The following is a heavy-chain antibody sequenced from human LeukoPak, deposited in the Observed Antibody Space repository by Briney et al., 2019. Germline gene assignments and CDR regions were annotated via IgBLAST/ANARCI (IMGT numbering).Heavy chain of an antibody. CDR2: IYHSGST. CDR3: ARDHTAVKAFDI. V-gene: IGHV4-4*02. J-gene: IGHJ3*02. D-gene: IGHD5-18*01. CDR1: GGSISSGHW. Sequence: PSETLSLTCAVSGGSISSGHWWSWVRQPPGKGLEWIGEIYHSGSTNYSPSLKSRVTISVDKSKNQFSLNLSSVTAADTAVYYCARDHTAVKAFDIWGQGTMVTVSS.